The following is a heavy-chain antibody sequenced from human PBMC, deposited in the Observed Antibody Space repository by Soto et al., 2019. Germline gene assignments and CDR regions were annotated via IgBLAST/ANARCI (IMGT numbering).Heavy chain of an antibody. CDR1: GFTFSSYA. D-gene: IGHD4-17*01. CDR3: AKDKSRGVTVTADY. CDR2: ISVSGGIT. Sequence: EVQLLESGGGLVQPGGSLRLSCAASGFTFSSYAMSWVRQAPGKGLEWVSAISVSGGITYYADSVKGRFTISRDNSKDTLYQQMNSLRAEDTAIYYCAKDKSRGVTVTADYWGQGTLVTVSS. V-gene: IGHV3-23*01. J-gene: IGHJ4*02.